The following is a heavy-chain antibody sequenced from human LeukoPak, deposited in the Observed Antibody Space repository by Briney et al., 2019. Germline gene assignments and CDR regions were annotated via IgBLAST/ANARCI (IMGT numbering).Heavy chain of an antibody. V-gene: IGHV1-69*06. D-gene: IGHD3-10*01. Sequence: ASVKVSCKASGGTFSSYAISWVRQAPGQGLEWMGGITPIFGTANYAQKFQGRVTITADKSTSTAYMELSSLRSEDTAVYYCATSYYYGSPLYYYYMDVWGKGTTVTVSS. CDR2: ITPIFGTA. CDR3: ATSYYYGSPLYYYYMDV. J-gene: IGHJ6*03. CDR1: GGTFSSYA.